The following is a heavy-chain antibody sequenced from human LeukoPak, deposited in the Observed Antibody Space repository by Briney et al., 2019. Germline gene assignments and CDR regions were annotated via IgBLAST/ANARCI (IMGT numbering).Heavy chain of an antibody. D-gene: IGHD2-2*01. CDR1: GYSFTSYW. Sequence: GESLKISCKGSGYSFTSYWIGWVRQMPGKGLEWMGIIYPGDSDTRYSPSFQGQVTISADKSISTAYLQWSSLKASETAMYYCARQGGYCSSTSCYDGTSDYWGQGTLVTVSS. V-gene: IGHV5-51*01. CDR2: IYPGDSDT. CDR3: ARQGGYCSSTSCYDGTSDY. J-gene: IGHJ4*02.